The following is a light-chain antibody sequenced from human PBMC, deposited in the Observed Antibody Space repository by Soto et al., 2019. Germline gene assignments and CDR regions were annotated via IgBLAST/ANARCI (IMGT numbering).Light chain of an antibody. CDR3: QQYNNNASWT. CDR2: KAS. V-gene: IGKV1-5*03. J-gene: IGKJ1*01. CDR1: QSISAW. Sequence: DIQMTQSPSTLSASVGDRVTITCRASQSISAWLAWYQQKPGKAPKLLIYKASTLESGVPSRFSGSGSGTEFTLTISCLQPDDFATYYCQQYNNNASWTFGQGTKV.